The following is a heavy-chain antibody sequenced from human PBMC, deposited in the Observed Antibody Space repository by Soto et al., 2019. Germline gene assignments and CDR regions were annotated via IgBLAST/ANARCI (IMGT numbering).Heavy chain of an antibody. CDR3: ARVARLAAAGTMDV. CDR1: GGTFSSYA. D-gene: IGHD6-13*01. J-gene: IGHJ6*02. CDR2: IIPIFGTA. V-gene: IGHV1-69*13. Sequence: SVKVSCKASGGTFSSYAISWVRQAPGQGLEWMGGIIPIFGTANYAQKFQGRVTITADESTSTAYMELSSLRSEDTAVYYCARVARLAAAGTMDVWGQGTTVTVSS.